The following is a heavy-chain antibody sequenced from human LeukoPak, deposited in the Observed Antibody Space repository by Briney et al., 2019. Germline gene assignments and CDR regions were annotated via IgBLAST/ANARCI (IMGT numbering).Heavy chain of an antibody. Sequence: GGSLRLSCTVSGFTVSSNSMSWVRQAPGKGLEWVSFIYSGTTHYSDSVKGRFTISRDNSKNTLYLQMNSLRAEDTAVYYCARGSSGWYAFNYWGQGTLITVSS. CDR3: ARGSSGWYAFNY. J-gene: IGHJ4*02. V-gene: IGHV3-53*01. D-gene: IGHD6-19*01. CDR1: GFTVSSNS. CDR2: IYSGTT.